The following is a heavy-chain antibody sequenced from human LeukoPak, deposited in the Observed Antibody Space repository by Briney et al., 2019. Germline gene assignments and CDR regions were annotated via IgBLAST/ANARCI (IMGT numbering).Heavy chain of an antibody. D-gene: IGHD6-13*01. V-gene: IGHV3-23*01. Sequence: PGGSLRLSCAASGFTFRSYGMTWVRQVPGKGLEWVSSISGRGGSSYYADSVKGRFTISRDNSNNTVHLQMNSLRVDDAAVYFCAKGRGSRAYTCFDPWGQGTLVTVSS. CDR2: ISGRGGSS. J-gene: IGHJ5*02. CDR3: AKGRGSRAYTCFDP. CDR1: GFTFRSYG.